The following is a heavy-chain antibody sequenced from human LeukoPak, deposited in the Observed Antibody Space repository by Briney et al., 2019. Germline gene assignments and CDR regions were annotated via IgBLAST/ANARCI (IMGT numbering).Heavy chain of an antibody. J-gene: IGHJ4*02. D-gene: IGHD1-1*01. CDR1: GGSISSSSHY. V-gene: IGHV4-39*01. CDR2: IHYRGST. Sequence: PSETLSLTCTVSGGSISSSSHYWGWIRRPPGKGLEYIGSIHYRGSTYYNPSLKSRVTMSVDMSKNQFSLKLNSVTAADTAVYYCARHNNWSSPDYWGQGTLVTVSS. CDR3: ARHNNWSSPDY.